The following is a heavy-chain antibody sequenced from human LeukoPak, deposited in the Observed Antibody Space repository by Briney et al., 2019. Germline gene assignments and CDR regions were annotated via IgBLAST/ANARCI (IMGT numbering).Heavy chain of an antibody. CDR1: GDSVSSNSAA. CDR3: ARAPRRLRFLEGYYMDV. V-gene: IGHV6-1*01. CDR2: TYYRSKWYN. D-gene: IGHD3-3*01. Sequence: SQTLSLTCAISGDSVSSNSAAWNWIRQSPSRGLEWLGRTYYRSKWYNDYAVSVKSRITINPDTSKNQFSLQLNSVTPEDTAVYCCARAPRRLRFLEGYYMDVWGKGTTVTVSS. J-gene: IGHJ6*03.